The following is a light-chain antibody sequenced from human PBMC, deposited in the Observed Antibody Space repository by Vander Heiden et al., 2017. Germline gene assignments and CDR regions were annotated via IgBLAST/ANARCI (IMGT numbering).Light chain of an antibody. CDR2: EVS. V-gene: IGLV2-8*01. J-gene: IGLJ3*02. CDR1: VSDVGGYNK. Sequence: QSALTQPPSASGSPGQSVTISCTGTVSDVGGYNKISWYQQHPGKVPKVLIYEVSKRPSGVPDRFSGSKSDNTASLTVSGLQAEDEAHYYCSSYTGTKNLVFGGGTKLTVL. CDR3: SSYTGTKNLV.